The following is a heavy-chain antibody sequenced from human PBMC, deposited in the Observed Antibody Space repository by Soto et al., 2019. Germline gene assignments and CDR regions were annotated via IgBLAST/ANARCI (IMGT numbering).Heavy chain of an antibody. Sequence: VQLVESGGGVVQPGRSLRLSCAASGFTFSSYAMSWVRQAPGKGLEWVSAISGSGGSTYYADSVKGRFTISRDNSKNTLYLQMNSLRAEDTAVYYCAKVPSMGVVVITLDYWGQGTLVTVSS. V-gene: IGHV3-23*04. J-gene: IGHJ4*02. CDR1: GFTFSSYA. CDR2: ISGSGGST. CDR3: AKVPSMGVVVITLDY. D-gene: IGHD3-22*01.